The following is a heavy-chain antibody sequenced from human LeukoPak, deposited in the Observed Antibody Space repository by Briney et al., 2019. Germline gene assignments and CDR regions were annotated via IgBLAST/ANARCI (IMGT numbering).Heavy chain of an antibody. J-gene: IGHJ4*02. CDR2: IIPIFGTA. V-gene: IGHV1-69*06. CDR3: ARDLRGYSYGCHY. Sequence: GASVKVSCKASGGTFSSYAISWVRQAPGQGLEWMGGIIPIFGTANYAQKFQGRVTITADKSTSTAYMELSSLRSEDTAVYYCARDLRGYSYGCHYWGQGTLVTVSS. CDR1: GGTFSSYA. D-gene: IGHD5-18*01.